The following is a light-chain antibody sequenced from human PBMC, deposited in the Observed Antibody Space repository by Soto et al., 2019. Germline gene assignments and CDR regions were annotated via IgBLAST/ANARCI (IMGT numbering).Light chain of an antibody. CDR1: QSVSNN. J-gene: IGKJ1*01. Sequence: EIVMTHSPATLSVSPGERATLSCRASQSVSNNLAWYQQKPGQAPRLLIYGASTRATAIPARFSGSGSGTDFTLTISSLQSEDFAVYFCHQYENWPKTFGQGTKVDIK. V-gene: IGKV3-15*01. CDR2: GAS. CDR3: HQYENWPKT.